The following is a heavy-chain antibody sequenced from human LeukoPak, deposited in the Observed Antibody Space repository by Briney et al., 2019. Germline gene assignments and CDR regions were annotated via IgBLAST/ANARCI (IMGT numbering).Heavy chain of an antibody. Sequence: GGSLRLSCAASGFTFNNYAMTWVRQAPGKGLEWVSRIGGSGDKTDCADSVKGRFTIYRDNSRNTLHLQMNSLRAEDTAVYYCARDAVDTANAVWGQGTTVTVSS. V-gene: IGHV3-23*01. CDR3: ARDAVDTANAV. D-gene: IGHD5-18*01. J-gene: IGHJ6*02. CDR2: IGGSGDKT. CDR1: GFTFNNYA.